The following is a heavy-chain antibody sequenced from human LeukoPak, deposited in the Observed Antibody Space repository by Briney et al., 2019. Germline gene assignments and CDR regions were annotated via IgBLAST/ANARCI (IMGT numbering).Heavy chain of an antibody. Sequence: SETLSLTCTVSGDSIRSSSYHWGWIRQPPGKGLEWIGSIYYSGSTYNNRSLKRRLTISIDTSKNQFSLRLSSVTAADTAVYYCTREVEGYSYASGRFLHFDPWGQGTLVTVSS. CDR2: IYYSGST. CDR1: GDSIRSSSYH. CDR3: TREVEGYSYASGRFLHFDP. J-gene: IGHJ5*02. D-gene: IGHD3-10*01. V-gene: IGHV4-39*07.